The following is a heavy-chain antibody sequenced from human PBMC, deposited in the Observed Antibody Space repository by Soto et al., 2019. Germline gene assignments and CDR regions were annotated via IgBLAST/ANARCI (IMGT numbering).Heavy chain of an antibody. CDR3: SRAVVCSSSRGDY. J-gene: IGHJ4*02. CDR2: INAGNGNT. CDR1: GYTFTSYA. D-gene: IGHD6-13*01. V-gene: IGHV1-3*05. Sequence: QVQLVQSGAEEKKPGASVKVSCKASGYTFTSYAMHWVRQAPGQRLEWMGWINAGNGNTKYSQKFQGRVTITRDTSASTAYMELSSLRSEDTAVYYCSRAVVCSSSRGDYWGQGTLVTVSS.